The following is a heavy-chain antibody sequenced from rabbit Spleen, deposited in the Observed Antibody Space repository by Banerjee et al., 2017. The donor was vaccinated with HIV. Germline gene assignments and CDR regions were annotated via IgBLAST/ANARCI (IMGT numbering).Heavy chain of an antibody. CDR1: GFTLSSYY. Sequence: HLKESGGGLVQPGGSLKLSCTASGFTLSSYYMNWVRQAPGKGLEWIGYIDPLFGGTYYASWVNGRFTISSHNAQNTLYLQLNSLTAADTATYFCVRDKASTSGDYGPYYFNLWGPGTLVTVS. CDR2: IDPLFGGT. J-gene: IGHJ4*01. CDR3: VRDKASTSGDYGPYYFNL. V-gene: IGHV1S7*01. D-gene: IGHD1-1*01.